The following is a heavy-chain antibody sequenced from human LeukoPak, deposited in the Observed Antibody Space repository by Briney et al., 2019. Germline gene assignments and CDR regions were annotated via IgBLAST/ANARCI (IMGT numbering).Heavy chain of an antibody. Sequence: ASVKVSCKASGYTFTSYGISWVRQAPGQGLEWMGWINPNSGGTNYAQKFQGRVTMTRDTSISTAYMELSRLRSDDTAVYYCARYKSSSFDYWGQGTLVTVSS. J-gene: IGHJ4*02. D-gene: IGHD6-6*01. V-gene: IGHV1-2*02. CDR3: ARYKSSSFDY. CDR1: GYTFTSYG. CDR2: INPNSGGT.